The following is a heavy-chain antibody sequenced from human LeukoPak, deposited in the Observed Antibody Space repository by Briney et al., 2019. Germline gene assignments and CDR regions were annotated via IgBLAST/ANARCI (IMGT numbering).Heavy chain of an antibody. V-gene: IGHV3-23*01. J-gene: IGHJ4*02. CDR3: ASDVWDSSGYYYFTY. CDR1: GFTFSSYG. CDR2: ISGSGGST. D-gene: IGHD3-22*01. Sequence: GGSLRLSCAASGFTFSSYGMSWVRQAPGKGLEWVSAISGSGGSTYYADSVKGRFTISRDNSKNTLYLQMNSLRAEDTAVYYCASDVWDSSGYYYFTYWGQGTLVTVSS.